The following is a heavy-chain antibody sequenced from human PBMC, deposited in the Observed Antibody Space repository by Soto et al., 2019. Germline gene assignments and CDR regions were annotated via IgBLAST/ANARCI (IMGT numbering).Heavy chain of an antibody. V-gene: IGHV3-72*01. J-gene: IGHJ2*01. Sequence: EMQLVESGGRLVQPGGSLRLSCAASGFIFSDQSMDWVRQAPGKGLEWVGRIRKKANSYTTEYAASVKGRFTVSRDYSKNSLYLHMNSLKTEYTAVYYCARDLGVAPYVDLWGRGTLVTVSS. CDR2: IRKKANSYTT. CDR3: ARDLGVAPYVDL. D-gene: IGHD2-15*01. CDR1: GFIFSDQS.